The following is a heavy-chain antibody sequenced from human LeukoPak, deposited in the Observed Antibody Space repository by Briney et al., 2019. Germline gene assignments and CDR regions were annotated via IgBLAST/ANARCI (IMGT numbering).Heavy chain of an antibody. CDR3: ARIDRGFYSRWTAFAF. V-gene: IGHV3-21*05. CDR1: GFTFSTQK. J-gene: IGHJ3*01. Sequence: GGSLRLSCAASGFTFSTQKMNWVRQGPGKGLEWIAYIGSSNGDIKYADSVKGRFTISRDNAKNSLYLQMNSLRAEDTAVYYCARIDRGFYSRWTAFAFWGQGTMVTVSS. D-gene: IGHD2-15*01. CDR2: IGSSNGDI.